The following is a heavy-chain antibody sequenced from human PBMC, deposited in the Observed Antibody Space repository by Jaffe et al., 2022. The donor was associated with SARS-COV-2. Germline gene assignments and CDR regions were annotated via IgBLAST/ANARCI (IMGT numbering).Heavy chain of an antibody. CDR3: ASAPEGAYDSSGYYYPTYYYYYGMDV. J-gene: IGHJ6*02. V-gene: IGHV3-21*01. Sequence: EVQLVESGGGLVKPGGSLRLSCAASGFTFSSYSMNWVRQAPGKGLEWVSSISSSSSYIYYADSVKGRFTISRDNAKNSLYLQMNSLRAEDTAVYYCASAPEGAYDSSGYYYPTYYYYYGMDVWGQGTTVTVSS. CDR1: GFTFSSYS. CDR2: ISSSSSYI. D-gene: IGHD3-22*01.